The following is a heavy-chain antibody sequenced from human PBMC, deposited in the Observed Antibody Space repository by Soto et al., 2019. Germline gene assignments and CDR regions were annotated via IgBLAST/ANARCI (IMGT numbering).Heavy chain of an antibody. CDR1: GFTFSDYA. J-gene: IGHJ3*02. CDR3: TRGRI. V-gene: IGHV3-48*01. CDR2: IASSGTPI. Sequence: EVQLVESGGGLAQPGGSLRLSCAASGFTFSDYAMNWVRQVPGKGREWISQIASSGTPIYYADSVRDRFTISRHNPQIALYLHWTCLGAEVTVGYFCTRGRIWG.